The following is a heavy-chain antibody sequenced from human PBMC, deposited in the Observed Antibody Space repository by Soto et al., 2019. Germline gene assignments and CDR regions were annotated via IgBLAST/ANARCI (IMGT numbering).Heavy chain of an antibody. Sequence: SLRLSCAASGFIVNNIFMTWVRQAPGKGLEWLSTISSDDNTYYADSVKGRFTISRDSPKNTLYLQMNSLRAEDTAVYHCARDILGGYYDFSHGGQGALVTVYS. CDR3: ARDILGGYYDFSH. J-gene: IGHJ1*01. CDR1: GFIVNNIF. D-gene: IGHD3-3*01. V-gene: IGHV3-66*01. CDR2: ISSDDNT.